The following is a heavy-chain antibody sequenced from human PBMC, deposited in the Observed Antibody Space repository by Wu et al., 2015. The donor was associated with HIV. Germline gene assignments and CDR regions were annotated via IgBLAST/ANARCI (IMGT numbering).Heavy chain of an antibody. CDR2: VIPVIGTP. CDR1: GGGFNSYA. D-gene: IGHD3-9*01. J-gene: IGHJ4*02. CDR3: ARGLRDILTGYYSAFEY. Sequence: QVQLVQSGAEVKKSGSSVKVSCKTSGGGFNSYAISWVRQAPGQGLEWMGGVIPVIGTPNYAQKFQGRVTLTSDESTTTAYMEANNLTSEDTAVYYCARGLRDILTGYYSAFEYWGQGSLVTVS. V-gene: IGHV1-69*05.